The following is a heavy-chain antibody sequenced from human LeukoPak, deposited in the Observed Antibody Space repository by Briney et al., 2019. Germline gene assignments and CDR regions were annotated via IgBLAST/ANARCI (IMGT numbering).Heavy chain of an antibody. J-gene: IGHJ3*02. CDR3: ARGWNTTPRSGFDI. CDR1: EFTISRYW. V-gene: IGHV3-74*01. D-gene: IGHD1/OR15-1a*01. Sequence: GGSLRLSCAASEFTISRYWMHWVRQAPGKGLVWVSNINNDGSITTYADSVKGRFTISRDNVKNTLFLQMNSLGAEDTALYYCARGWNTTPRSGFDIWGLGTMVTVTS. CDR2: INNDGSIT.